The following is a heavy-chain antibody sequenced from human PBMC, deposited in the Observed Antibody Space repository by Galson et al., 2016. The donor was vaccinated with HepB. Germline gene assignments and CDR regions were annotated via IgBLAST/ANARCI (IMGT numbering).Heavy chain of an antibody. V-gene: IGHV4-34*01. J-gene: IGHJ6*04. CDR2: INHSGST. CDR3: ARSFCSNTSCQGLRPNVPYPYGMDV. CDR1: DGPFSGYY. Sequence: SETLSLTCAVSDGPFSGYYWIWIRQSPGKGLEWIGDINHSGSTSYNPSLRSRLTISVDTSRNQFSLKVTSVTAADTAVYYCARSFCSNTSCQGLRPNVPYPYGMDVWAKGTTVSVSS. D-gene: IGHD2-2*01.